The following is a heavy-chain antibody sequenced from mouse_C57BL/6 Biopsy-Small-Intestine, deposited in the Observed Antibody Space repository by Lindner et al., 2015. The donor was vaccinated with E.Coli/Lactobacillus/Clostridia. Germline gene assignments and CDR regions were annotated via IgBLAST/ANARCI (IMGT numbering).Heavy chain of an antibody. V-gene: IGHV1-82*01. CDR2: IYPGDGDT. J-gene: IGHJ1*03. CDR3: AEVRGDV. CDR1: GYAFSSSW. Sequence: VQLQESGPELVKPGASVKISCKASGYAFSSSWMSWVKQRPGKGLEWIGRIYPGDGDTNYNGKFKGKATLTADKSSSTAYMQLSSLTSEDSAVYFCAEVRGDVWGTGTTVTVSS.